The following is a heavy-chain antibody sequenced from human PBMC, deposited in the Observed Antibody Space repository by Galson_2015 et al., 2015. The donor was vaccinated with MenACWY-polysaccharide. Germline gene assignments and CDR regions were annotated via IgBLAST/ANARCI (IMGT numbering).Heavy chain of an antibody. CDR1: GFTFNSYA. J-gene: IGHJ6*02. CDR3: ARAYCDRITCYGMDV. V-gene: IGHV3-30-3*01. D-gene: IGHD2/OR15-2a*01. CDR2: ISYDETNK. Sequence: SLRLSCAASGFTFNSYAMHWVRQAPGKGLEWLAVISYDETNKYYADSVKGRFTISRDNSKNTLHLQMNSLRAEDTAVFYGARAYCDRITCYGMDVWGQGTTVAVSS.